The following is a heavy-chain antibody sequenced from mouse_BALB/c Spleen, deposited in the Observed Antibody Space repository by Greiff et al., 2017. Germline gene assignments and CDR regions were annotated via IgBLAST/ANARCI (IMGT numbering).Heavy chain of an antibody. Sequence: VQLQESGAELVKPGASVKLSCKASGYTFTSYWMHWVKQRPGQGLEWIGEIDPSDSYTNYNQKFKGKATLTVDKSSSTAYMQLSSLTSEDSAVYYCARESGPYGNYDWFAYWGQGTLVTVSA. J-gene: IGHJ3*01. CDR1: GYTFTSYW. CDR3: ARESGPYGNYDWFAY. D-gene: IGHD2-1*01. V-gene: IGHV1-69*02. CDR2: IDPSDSYT.